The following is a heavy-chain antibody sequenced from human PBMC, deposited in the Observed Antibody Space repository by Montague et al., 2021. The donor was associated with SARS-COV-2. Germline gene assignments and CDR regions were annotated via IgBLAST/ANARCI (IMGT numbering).Heavy chain of an antibody. CDR3: ARVRYYGSGTSLGMDV. V-gene: IGHV4-34*01. J-gene: IGHJ6*02. CDR1: GGSFSGYY. Sequence: SETLSLTCAVYGGSFSGYYWSWIRQPPGKGLEWIGEINHSGSTNYNPSLKSRVTISVDTSKNQFSLKLSSVTAADTAVYYCARVRYYGSGTSLGMDVWGQGTKVPVSS. D-gene: IGHD3-10*01. CDR2: INHSGST.